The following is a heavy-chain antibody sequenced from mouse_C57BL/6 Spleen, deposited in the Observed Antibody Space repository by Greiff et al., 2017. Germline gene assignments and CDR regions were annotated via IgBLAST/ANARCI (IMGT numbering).Heavy chain of an antibody. CDR3: ARKLTGISFDY. CDR1: GYAFSSYW. CDR2: IYPSDSET. J-gene: IGHJ2*01. Sequence: VQLQQSGAELVKPGASVKISCKASGYAFSSYWMNWVKQRPGQGLEWIGNIYPSDSETHYNQKFKDKATLTVDKSSSTAYMQLSSLTSEDSAVYYCARKLTGISFDYWGQGTTLTASS. V-gene: IGHV1-61*01. D-gene: IGHD4-1*01.